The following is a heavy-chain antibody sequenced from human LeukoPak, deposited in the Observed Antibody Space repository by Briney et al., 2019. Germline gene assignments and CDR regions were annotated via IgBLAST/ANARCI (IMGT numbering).Heavy chain of an antibody. CDR2: INWNGGST. CDR3: ARDPFRGEGLYNGMDV. Sequence: PGGSLRLSCAASGFSFDDYGMSWVRQAPGKGLEWVSGINWNGGSTGYADSVKGRFTISRDNAKNSLYLQMNSLRAEDTALYHCARDPFRGEGLYNGMDVWGKGTTVTVSS. V-gene: IGHV3-20*01. CDR1: GFSFDDYG. J-gene: IGHJ6*03. D-gene: IGHD3-3*01.